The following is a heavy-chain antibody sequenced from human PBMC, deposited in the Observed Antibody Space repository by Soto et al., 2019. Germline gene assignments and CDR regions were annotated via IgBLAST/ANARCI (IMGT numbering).Heavy chain of an antibody. CDR1: GYTFTSYA. D-gene: IGHD6-13*01. CDR2: IIPIFGTA. Sequence: SVKVSCKASGYTFTSYAISWVRQAPGQGLEWMGGIIPIFGTANYAQKFQGRVTITADESTSTAYMELSSLRSEDTAVYYCARDNTAGIWIAAAGTGNWFDPWGQGTLVTVSS. V-gene: IGHV1-69*13. CDR3: ARDNTAGIWIAAAGTGNWFDP. J-gene: IGHJ5*02.